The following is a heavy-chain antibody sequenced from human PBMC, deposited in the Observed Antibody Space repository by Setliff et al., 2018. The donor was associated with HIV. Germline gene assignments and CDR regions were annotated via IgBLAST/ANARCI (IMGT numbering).Heavy chain of an antibody. V-gene: IGHV3-72*01. CDR3: VADVLIHRPQIDY. D-gene: IGHD6-6*01. CDR2: IRKKANGYTT. J-gene: IGHJ4*02. CDR1: GFTFSDYY. Sequence: GSLRLSCAASGFTFSDYYMEWVRQAPGKGLEWVARIRKKANGYTTEYVASVKGRFTISRDDSENSLYLQMNSLKTEDTAVYYCVADVLIHRPQIDYWGQGTVVTVSS.